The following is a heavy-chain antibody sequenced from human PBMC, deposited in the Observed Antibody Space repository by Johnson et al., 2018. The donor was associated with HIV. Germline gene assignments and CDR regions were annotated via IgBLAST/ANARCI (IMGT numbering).Heavy chain of an antibody. CDR3: ARDPELDYFDNRAFDI. CDR2: IKQDGSER. V-gene: IGHV3-7*01. Sequence: VQLVESGGDLIQPGGSLRLSCAASGFTFNKYWMSWVRQAPGKGLEWVANIKQDGSERYYVDSVKGRFTISRDNAKNSLSLQMDSLRAEDTAVYYCARDPELDYFDNRAFDIWGQGTMVTVSS. D-gene: IGHD3-22*01. CDR1: GFTFNKYW. J-gene: IGHJ3*02.